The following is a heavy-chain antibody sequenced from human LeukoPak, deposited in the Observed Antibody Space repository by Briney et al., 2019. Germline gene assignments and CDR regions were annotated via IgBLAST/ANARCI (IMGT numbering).Heavy chain of an antibody. CDR3: ARDDALGDNALDI. V-gene: IGHV3-33*01. Sequence: GRSLRLSCAASGFTFSSYGMHWVRQAPGKGLEWVAVILNDGSQEKYADSVKGRFTISRDNSKNTLFLQMDSLRAEDTAVYYCARDDALGDNALDIWGQGTMVTVSS. D-gene: IGHD3-16*01. J-gene: IGHJ3*02. CDR1: GFTFSSYG. CDR2: ILNDGSQE.